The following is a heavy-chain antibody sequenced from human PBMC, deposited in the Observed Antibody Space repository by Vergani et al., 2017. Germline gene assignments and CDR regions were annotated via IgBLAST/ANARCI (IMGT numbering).Heavy chain of an antibody. J-gene: IGHJ4*02. V-gene: IGHV3-13*01. CDR2: IGTAGDT. D-gene: IGHD6-6*01. CDR1: GFTFSTSD. Sequence: EVPLLESGGGLVQPGGSLRLSCAASGFTFSTSDMHWVRQATGKGLAWVSAIGTAGDTYYPGSVKGRFTISRENAKYSLYLQMNGLIAGDTAVYYYSRRDSSSPALDYWGQGTLVIVSS. CDR3: SRRDSSSPALDY.